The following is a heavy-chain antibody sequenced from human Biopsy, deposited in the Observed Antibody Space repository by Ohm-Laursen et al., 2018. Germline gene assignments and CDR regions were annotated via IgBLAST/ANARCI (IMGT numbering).Heavy chain of an antibody. CDR3: VRLNRRGNIIFFDY. CDR2: RFHSGSP. D-gene: IGHD3/OR15-3a*01. J-gene: IGHJ4*02. Sequence: QTLSLTCAVSGGSITADFWTWIRQTPGERLEWIGYRFHSGSPMYNPSLKSRVTISVDTSKSQFSLTLPSLTAADTAVYYCVRLNRRGNIIFFDYWGRGTLVTVSS. CDR1: GGSITADF. V-gene: IGHV4-59*08.